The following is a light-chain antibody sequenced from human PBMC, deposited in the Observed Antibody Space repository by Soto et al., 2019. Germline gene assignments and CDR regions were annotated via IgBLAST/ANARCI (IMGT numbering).Light chain of an antibody. J-gene: IGKJ5*01. V-gene: IGKV3-11*01. Sequence: EILLTQSPATLSLSPGERATLYCRASQYITIYLAWYQQKPGQAPTLLIYDASNRDTGIPARFRGSGSGTDFTLTISRLEPDDFAVYYCQQRADWPITFGQGTRLEIK. CDR2: DAS. CDR1: QYITIY. CDR3: QQRADWPIT.